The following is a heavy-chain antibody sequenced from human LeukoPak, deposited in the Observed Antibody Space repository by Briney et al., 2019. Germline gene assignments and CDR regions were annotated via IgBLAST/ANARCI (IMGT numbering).Heavy chain of an antibody. V-gene: IGHV4-39*01. CDR1: GDSVNSSDNY. CDR3: ARHQWLVSFYYFDF. D-gene: IGHD6-19*01. CDR2: ISFSGYT. J-gene: IGHJ4*02. Sequence: PSETLSLTCIVSGDSVNSSDNYWGWIRQPPGKGLEWIGSISFSGYTYYNPSLKSRVTMSVDTSKNQFSLRLSSVTAADTAVYYCARHQWLVSFYYFDFWGQGTLVTVSS.